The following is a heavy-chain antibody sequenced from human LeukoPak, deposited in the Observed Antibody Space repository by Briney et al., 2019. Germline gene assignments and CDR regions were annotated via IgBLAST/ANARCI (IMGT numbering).Heavy chain of an antibody. CDR1: GFSFNNYA. D-gene: IGHD4-23*01. V-gene: IGHV3-23*01. J-gene: IGHJ4*02. CDR3: AKDWTTVVTPKGYYFDS. CDR2: ISTTGGST. Sequence: GGSLRLSCAASGFSFNNYAMSWVRQAPGEGLEWVSSISTTGGSTYYADSVKGRFTVSRDNSKNTLSLQMDSLRVEDTALYYCAKDWTTVVTPKGYYFDSWGQGTLVTVSS.